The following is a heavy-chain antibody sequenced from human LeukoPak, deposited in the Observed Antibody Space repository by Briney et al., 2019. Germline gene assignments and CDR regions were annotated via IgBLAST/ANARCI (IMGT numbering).Heavy chain of an antibody. J-gene: IGHJ5*02. V-gene: IGHV3-21*01. CDR2: ISSSSSYI. Sequence: GGSLRLSCTASGFTFGDYAMNWVRQAPGKGLEWVSSISSSSSYIYYADSVKGRFTISRDNAKNSLYLQMNSLRAEDTAVYYCARGNWFDPWGQGTLVTVSS. CDR3: ARGNWFDP. CDR1: GFTFGDYA.